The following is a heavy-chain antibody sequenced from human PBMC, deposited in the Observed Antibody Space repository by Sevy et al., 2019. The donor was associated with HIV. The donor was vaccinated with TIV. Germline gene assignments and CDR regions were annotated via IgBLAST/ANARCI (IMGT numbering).Heavy chain of an antibody. CDR1: GFTFSTYS. CDR3: ARDRDGSGSSGGYGKDV. CDR2: ISSASSYI. J-gene: IGHJ6*02. Sequence: GGSLRLSCVASGFTFSTYSMNWVRQAPGMGLEWVSSISSASSYIYYTDSVKGRFTISRDNAKNSLFLQMNSLRAEDTAVYYCARDRDGSGSSGGYGKDVWGQGTTVTVSS. D-gene: IGHD3-10*01. V-gene: IGHV3-21*01.